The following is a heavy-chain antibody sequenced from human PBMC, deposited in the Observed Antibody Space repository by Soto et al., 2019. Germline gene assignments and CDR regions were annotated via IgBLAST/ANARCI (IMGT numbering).Heavy chain of an antibody. CDR3: ARDKITGLFDY. J-gene: IGHJ4*02. Sequence: PLETLCLTCTVSGGSISSYYWTWIRQPPGTGLEWIGEINHSGSTNYNPSLKSRVTISVDTSKNQFSLKLTSVTAADPAVYYCARDKITGLFDYWGQGTLVTVSS. CDR1: GGSISSYY. D-gene: IGHD2-8*02. V-gene: IGHV4-34*01. CDR2: INHSGST.